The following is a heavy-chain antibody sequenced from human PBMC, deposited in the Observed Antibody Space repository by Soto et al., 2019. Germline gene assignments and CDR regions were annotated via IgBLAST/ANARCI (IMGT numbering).Heavy chain of an antibody. V-gene: IGHV4-59*01. CDR2: IYYSGST. D-gene: IGHD3-16*01. J-gene: IGHJ4*02. CDR1: GGSISSYY. CDR3: ARDSVWGSSLHFDY. Sequence: PSETLSLTCTVSGGSISSYYWSWIRQPPGKGLEWIGYIYYSGSTNYNPSLKSRVTISVDTSKNQLSLKLSSVTAADTAVYYCARDSVWGSSLHFDYWGQGTPVTVSS.